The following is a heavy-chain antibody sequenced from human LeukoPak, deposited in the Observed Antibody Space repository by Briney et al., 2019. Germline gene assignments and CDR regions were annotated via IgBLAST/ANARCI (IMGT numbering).Heavy chain of an antibody. V-gene: IGHV1-8*01. Sequence: GASVKVSCKASGYTFTSYDINWVRQATGRGLEWMGWMNPNSGNTGYAQKFQGRVTMTRNTSISTAYMELSSLRSEDTAVYYCARGPSQWPVRDPGYWGQGTLVTVSS. CDR1: GYTFTSYD. CDR3: ARGPSQWPVRDPGY. CDR2: MNPNSGNT. J-gene: IGHJ4*02. D-gene: IGHD6-19*01.